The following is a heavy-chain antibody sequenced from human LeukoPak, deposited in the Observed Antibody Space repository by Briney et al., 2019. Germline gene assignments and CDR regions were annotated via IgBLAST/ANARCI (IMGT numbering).Heavy chain of an antibody. CDR1: GGSINSGSYY. Sequence: SETLSLTCTVSGGSINSGSYYWTWIRQPAGKGLEYIGRIYSNGRTNYNPSLESRATVSLDTSKNQFSLKLSSVTAADTAVYYCARDQCSSSSCSVYNWFDPWGQGTLVTVSS. D-gene: IGHD6-13*01. CDR3: ARDQCSSSSCSVYNWFDP. V-gene: IGHV4-61*02. CDR2: IYSNGRT. J-gene: IGHJ5*02.